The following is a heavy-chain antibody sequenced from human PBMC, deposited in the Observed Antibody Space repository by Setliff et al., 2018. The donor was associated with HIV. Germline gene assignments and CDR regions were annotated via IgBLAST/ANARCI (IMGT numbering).Heavy chain of an antibody. CDR3: ARGSRYYLRGNPYDMDV. CDR1: GFTFGSYA. V-gene: IGHV3-23*01. J-gene: IGHJ6*02. D-gene: IGHD3-22*01. Sequence: PSETLSLSCAPSGFTFGSYAMSWVRQAPGKGLEWVSVISGSTMYHADSVKGRFTISRDNAKNSLYLQLNTLRAEDTAVYYCARGSRYYLRGNPYDMDVWGQGTTVTVSS. CDR2: ISGSTM.